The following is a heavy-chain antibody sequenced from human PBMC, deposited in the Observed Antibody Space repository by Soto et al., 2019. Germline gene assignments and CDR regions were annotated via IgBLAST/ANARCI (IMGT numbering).Heavy chain of an antibody. Sequence: ASVKVSCKASGYTFSNYAIHWVRQAPGQRLEWMGWISAVNGNTKYSERFQGRVTFTSDTSASTAYMELSSLRSEDTAVFYCALYSGKYPDLRPSWGQGTQVPVSS. CDR1: GYTFSNYA. CDR2: ISAVNGNT. V-gene: IGHV1-3*01. CDR3: ALYSGKYPDLRPS. D-gene: IGHD1-26*01. J-gene: IGHJ5*02.